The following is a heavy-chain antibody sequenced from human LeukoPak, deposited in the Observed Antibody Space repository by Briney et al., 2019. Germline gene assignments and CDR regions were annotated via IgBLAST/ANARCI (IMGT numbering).Heavy chain of an antibody. CDR3: AREISDGSYFDY. CDR1: GFTFSSYS. V-gene: IGHV3-21*01. Sequence: GGSLRLSCAASGFTFSSYSMNWVRQAPGKGLEWVSSISSSSSYIYYADPVKGRFTISRDNAKNSLYLQMNSLRAEDTAVYYCAREISDGSYFDYWGQGTLVTVSS. D-gene: IGHD1-26*01. J-gene: IGHJ4*02. CDR2: ISSSSSYI.